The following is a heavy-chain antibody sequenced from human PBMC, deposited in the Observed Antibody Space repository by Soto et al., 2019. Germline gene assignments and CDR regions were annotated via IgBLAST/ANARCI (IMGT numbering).Heavy chain of an antibody. J-gene: IGHJ3*02. V-gene: IGHV1-2*04. Sequence: ASVKVSCKASGYTFTGYYMHWVRQAPGQGLEWMGWINPNSGGTNYAQKFQGWVTMTRDTSISTAYMELSRLRSDDTAVYYCARALEPLGVGATAFDIWGQGTMVTVSS. CDR2: INPNSGGT. CDR1: GYTFTGYY. D-gene: IGHD1-26*01. CDR3: ARALEPLGVGATAFDI.